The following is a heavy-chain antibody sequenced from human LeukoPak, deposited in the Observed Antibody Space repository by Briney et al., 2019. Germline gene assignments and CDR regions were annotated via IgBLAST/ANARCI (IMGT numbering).Heavy chain of an antibody. J-gene: IGHJ5*02. CDR3: ARPSIVGATWRRWFDP. D-gene: IGHD1-26*01. Sequence: PSETLSLTCTVSGGSISNYYWSWIRQPPGKGLEWIGYIYYSGSTNYNPSLKSRVTISVDTSKNQFSLKLSSVTAADTAVYYCARPSIVGATWRRWFDPWGQGTLVTVSS. CDR1: GGSISNYY. CDR2: IYYSGST. V-gene: IGHV4-59*12.